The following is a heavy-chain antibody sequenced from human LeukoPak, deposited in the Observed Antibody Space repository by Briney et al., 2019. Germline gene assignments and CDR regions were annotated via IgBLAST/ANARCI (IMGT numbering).Heavy chain of an antibody. CDR3: ARDYYDSSGYYPPFDY. CDR2: TNPNSGGT. CDR1: GYTFTSYG. Sequence: ASVKVSCKASGYTFTSYGISWVRQAPGQGLEWMGWTNPNSGGTNYAQKFQGRVTMTRDTSISTAYMELSRLRSDDTAVYYCARDYYDSSGYYPPFDYWGQGTLVTVSS. V-gene: IGHV1-2*02. J-gene: IGHJ4*02. D-gene: IGHD3-22*01.